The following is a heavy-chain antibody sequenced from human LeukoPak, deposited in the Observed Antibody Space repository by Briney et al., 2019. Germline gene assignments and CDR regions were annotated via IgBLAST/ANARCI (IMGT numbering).Heavy chain of an antibody. Sequence: GGSLRLSCAVSGFTVSSNYMSWVRQAPGKGLEWVSVIYSGGSTYYADSVKGRFTISRDNSKNTLYLQMNSLRAEDTAVYYCARDTGMATTMGDAFDIWGQGTMVTVSS. J-gene: IGHJ3*02. V-gene: IGHV3-53*01. CDR2: IYSGGST. D-gene: IGHD5-24*01. CDR1: GFTVSSNY. CDR3: ARDTGMATTMGDAFDI.